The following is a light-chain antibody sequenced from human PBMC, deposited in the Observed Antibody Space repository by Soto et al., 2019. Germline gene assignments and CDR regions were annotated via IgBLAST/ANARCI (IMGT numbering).Light chain of an antibody. Sequence: DIQMTQSPSSLSASVGDRVTITCQASQDISNYLSWYQQKPGKAPKLLIYDASNLETGVPSRFSGTGSGKDFTFTISSLQPGDIATYCCQQYDTLQFTFGPGTKVNIK. J-gene: IGKJ3*01. CDR2: DAS. V-gene: IGKV1-33*01. CDR1: QDISNY. CDR3: QQYDTLQFT.